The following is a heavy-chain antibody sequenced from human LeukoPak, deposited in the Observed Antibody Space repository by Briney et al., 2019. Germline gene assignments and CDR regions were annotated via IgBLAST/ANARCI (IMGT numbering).Heavy chain of an antibody. CDR1: GGSFSGYY. CDR2: INHSGST. V-gene: IGHV4-34*01. CDR3: ARAVYYDFWSGYFGPYYFDY. D-gene: IGHD3-3*01. Sequence: SETLSLTCAVYGGSFSGYYWSWIRQPPGKGLEWIGEINHSGSTNYNPSLKSRVTISVDTSKNQFSLKLSSVTAADTAVYYCARAVYYDFWSGYFGPYYFDYWGQGTLVTVSS. J-gene: IGHJ4*02.